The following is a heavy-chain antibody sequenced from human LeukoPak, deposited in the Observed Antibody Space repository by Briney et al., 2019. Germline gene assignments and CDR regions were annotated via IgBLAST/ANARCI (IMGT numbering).Heavy chain of an antibody. CDR3: ARDLGYSSGWLDY. CDR2: THPSDSDT. V-gene: IGHV5-51*01. CDR1: GYSFTNYW. J-gene: IGHJ4*02. D-gene: IGHD6-19*01. Sequence: GESLKISCKGSGYSFTNYWIGWVRQMPGKGLEWMGITHPSDSDTRYSPSFQGQITISADKSISTAFLQWSSLKASDTAMYYCARDLGYSSGWLDYWGQGTLVTVSS.